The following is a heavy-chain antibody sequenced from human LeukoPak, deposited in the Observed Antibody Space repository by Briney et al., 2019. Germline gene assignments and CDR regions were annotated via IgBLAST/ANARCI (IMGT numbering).Heavy chain of an antibody. V-gene: IGHV1-58*01. D-gene: IGHD3-10*01. CDR1: GFTFTSSA. CDR3: ARDWVSRTYYYGSGSYSSV. CDR2: IVVGSGNT. J-gene: IGHJ3*01. Sequence: ASVKVSCKASGFTFTSSAVQWVRQARGQRLEWIGWIVVGSGNTNYAQKFQERVTITRDMSTSTAYMELSSLRSEDTAVYYCARDWVSRTYYYGSGSYSSVWGQGTMVTVSS.